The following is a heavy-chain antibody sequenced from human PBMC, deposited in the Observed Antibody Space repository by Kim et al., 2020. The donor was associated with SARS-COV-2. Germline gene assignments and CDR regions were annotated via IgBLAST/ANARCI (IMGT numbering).Heavy chain of an antibody. V-gene: IGHV5-51*01. Sequence: RYGPSFQGQVTISADNSISTAYLQWSSLKVSDTAMYYCARHLKRADSGYSSWGQGTLVTVSS. D-gene: IGHD3-22*01. CDR3: ARHLKRADSGYSS. J-gene: IGHJ4*02.